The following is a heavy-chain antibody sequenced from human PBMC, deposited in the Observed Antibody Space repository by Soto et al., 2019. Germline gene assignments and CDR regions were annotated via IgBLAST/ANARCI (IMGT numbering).Heavy chain of an antibody. Sequence: ASVKVSCKASGYTFTRYYIHWVRQAPGQGLEWMGIINPRGGSTSYAQKFQGRVTMTRDTSTSTVYMELSSLRSEDTAVYYCARDRTRRYSSSWNYWGQGTLVTVSS. D-gene: IGHD6-13*01. J-gene: IGHJ4*02. CDR3: ARDRTRRYSSSWNY. CDR1: GYTFTRYY. CDR2: INPRGGST. V-gene: IGHV1-46*01.